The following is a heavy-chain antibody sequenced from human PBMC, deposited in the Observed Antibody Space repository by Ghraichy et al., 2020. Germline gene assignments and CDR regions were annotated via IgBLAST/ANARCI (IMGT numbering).Heavy chain of an antibody. CDR1: GFTFSSYW. Sequence: GGSLRLSCAASGFTFSSYWMSWVRQAPGKGLEWVANINQDGSAKYYVDSVKGRFTISRDNAKNSLYLQMNSLRTEDTAIYYCARADMGRGQWIDYDYWGQGTLVTVSS. CDR3: ARADMGRGQWIDYDY. D-gene: IGHD3-10*01. J-gene: IGHJ4*02. V-gene: IGHV3-7*01. CDR2: INQDGSAK.